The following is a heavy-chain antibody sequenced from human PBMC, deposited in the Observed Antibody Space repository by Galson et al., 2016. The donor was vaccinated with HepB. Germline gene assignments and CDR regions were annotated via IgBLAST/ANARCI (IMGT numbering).Heavy chain of an antibody. D-gene: IGHD1-26*01. CDR1: GFGFSTYD. Sequence: SLRLSCAGSGFGFSTYDISWVRQAPGTGLEWFSAISGNGVSTYYADSVKGRFTISRDNSNNTVYLQMNSLRADDTALYFCAKWDVAGRVGFFDLWGRGTLVTVSS. J-gene: IGHJ2*01. V-gene: IGHV3-23*01. CDR3: AKWDVAGRVGFFDL. CDR2: ISGNGVST.